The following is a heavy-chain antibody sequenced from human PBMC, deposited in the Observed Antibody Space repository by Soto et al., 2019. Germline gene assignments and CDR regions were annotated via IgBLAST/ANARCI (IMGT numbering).Heavy chain of an antibody. J-gene: IGHJ4*02. CDR3: ANAGFLVQNDY. D-gene: IGHD1-1*01. Sequence: GGSLRLSCAASGFTFSSYAMSLVRQAPGKGLEWVSAISGSGGSTYYADSVKGRFTISRDNSKNTLYLQMDSLRAEDTAVYYCANAGFLVQNDYWGQGALVTVSS. CDR1: GFTFSSYA. CDR2: ISGSGGST. V-gene: IGHV3-23*01.